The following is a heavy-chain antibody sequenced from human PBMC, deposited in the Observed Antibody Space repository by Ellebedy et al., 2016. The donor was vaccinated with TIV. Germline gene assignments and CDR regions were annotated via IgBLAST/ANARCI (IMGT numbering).Heavy chain of an antibody. Sequence: SETLSLXXTVSGGSISSYYWSWIRQPPGKGLEWIGYIYYSGSTNYNPSLKSRVTISVDTSKNQFSLKLSSVTAADTAVYYCAREIAAAGIIDYWGQGTLVTVSS. D-gene: IGHD6-13*01. J-gene: IGHJ4*02. CDR3: AREIAAAGIIDY. V-gene: IGHV4-59*01. CDR2: IYYSGST. CDR1: GGSISSYY.